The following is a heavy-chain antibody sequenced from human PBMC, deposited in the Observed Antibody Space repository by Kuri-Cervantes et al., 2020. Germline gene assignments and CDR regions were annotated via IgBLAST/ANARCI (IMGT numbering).Heavy chain of an antibody. D-gene: IGHD4-23*01. V-gene: IGHV3-33*01. J-gene: IGHJ4*02. CDR2: IWYDGSNK. CDR3: ARGDEVTSKDYGGNLDH. Sequence: GESLKISCAASGLTFSSYGMHWVRQAPGKGLEWVAVIWYDGSNKYYADSVKGRFTISRDNSKNTLYLQMNSLRAEDTAVYYCARGDEVTSKDYGGNLDHWAQGTLVTVSS. CDR1: GLTFSSYG.